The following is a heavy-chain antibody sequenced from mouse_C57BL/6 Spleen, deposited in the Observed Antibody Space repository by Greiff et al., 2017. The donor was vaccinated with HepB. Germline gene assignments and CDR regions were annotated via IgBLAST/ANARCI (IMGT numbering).Heavy chain of an antibody. CDR2: IDPSDSYT. V-gene: IGHV1-50*01. J-gene: IGHJ3*01. Sequence: QVQLKQPGAELVKPGASVKLSCKASGYTFTSYWMQWVKQRPGQGLEWIGEIDPSDSYTNYNQKFKGKATLTVDTSSSTAYMQLSSLTSEDSAVYYCARSSVRGWFAYWGQGTLVTVSA. CDR3: ARSSVRGWFAY. D-gene: IGHD2-14*01. CDR1: GYTFTSYW.